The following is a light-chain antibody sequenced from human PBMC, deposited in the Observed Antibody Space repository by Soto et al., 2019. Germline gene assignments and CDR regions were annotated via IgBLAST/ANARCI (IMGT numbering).Light chain of an antibody. V-gene: IGKV3-20*01. CDR2: GAS. CDR3: QQYGSSPIT. J-gene: IGKJ5*01. CDR1: QSVNTNY. Sequence: EVVLTQSPGTLSLSPGERATLSCRASQSVNTNYLAWYQQKSGQAPRLLIYGASSMATGIPARFSGSGSGTDFTLTINRLEPEDFAAYFCQQYGSSPITFGQGTRLEIK.